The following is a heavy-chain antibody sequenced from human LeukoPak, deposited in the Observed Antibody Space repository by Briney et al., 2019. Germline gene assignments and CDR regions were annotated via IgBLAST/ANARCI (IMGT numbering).Heavy chain of an antibody. CDR2: INPNTGGT. Sequence: ASVKVSCKASGYTFSGYYMHWVRQAPGQGLEWMGWINPNTGGTNYAQKFQGRVTMTRDTSISTTYMELSRLRSDDTAVYYCASQPYYFDSSGYYDHWGQGTLVTVSS. CDR3: ASQPYYFDSSGYYDH. V-gene: IGHV1-2*02. J-gene: IGHJ5*02. CDR1: GYTFSGYY. D-gene: IGHD3-22*01.